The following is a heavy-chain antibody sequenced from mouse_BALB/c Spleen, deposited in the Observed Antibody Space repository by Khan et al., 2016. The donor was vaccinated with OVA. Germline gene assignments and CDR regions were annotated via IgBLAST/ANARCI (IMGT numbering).Heavy chain of an antibody. CDR3: ARSWAMDY. CDR1: GFTFSDYG. Sequence: EVKLEESGGGLVQPGGSRKLSCAASGFTFSDYGMAWVRQAPGKGPEWVAFFRILPYSIYYAETVTGRFTISRENAKNTLYLEMSSLRSEDTAMYYCARSWAMDYWGQGTSVTVSS. CDR2: FRILPYSI. J-gene: IGHJ4*01. V-gene: IGHV5-15*02.